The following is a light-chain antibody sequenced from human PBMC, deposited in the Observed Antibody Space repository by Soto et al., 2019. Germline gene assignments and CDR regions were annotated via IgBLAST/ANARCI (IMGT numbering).Light chain of an antibody. CDR2: GAS. V-gene: IGKV3-20*01. CDR3: QHYDGSPIT. J-gene: IGKJ5*01. Sequence: EIVLTQSPGTLSLSPGERATLSCRASQSVSSNLAWYQQKPGQAPRLLIYGASSRATGIPDRFRGSGSGTDFTLTISRLEPEDFAVYYCQHYDGSPITFGHGTRLEIK. CDR1: QSVSSN.